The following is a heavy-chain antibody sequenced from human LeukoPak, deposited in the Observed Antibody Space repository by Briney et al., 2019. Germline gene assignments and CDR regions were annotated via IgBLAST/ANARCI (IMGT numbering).Heavy chain of an antibody. V-gene: IGHV4-34*01. CDR1: GGSFSGYY. CDR2: INHSGST. CDR3: ARGRPPGY. Sequence: SETLSLTCAVYGGSFSGYYWSWIRQPPGKGLEWIGEINHSGSTNYNPSLKSRVTISVDTSKNQFSLKLSSVTAADTAVYYCARGRPPGYWGQGTLVTVSS. J-gene: IGHJ4*02.